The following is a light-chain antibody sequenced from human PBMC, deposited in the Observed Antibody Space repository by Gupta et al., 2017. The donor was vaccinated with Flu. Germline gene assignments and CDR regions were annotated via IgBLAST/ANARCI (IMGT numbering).Light chain of an antibody. V-gene: IGKV1-5*03. J-gene: IGKJ2*01. Sequence: DIQMTQSPSTLSASVGDRVTITCRASQSISSWLAWYQQKPVKAPKLLIYKASRGERGATCWFNGGGAMKEFTHTSSRRQTDVCDNYYLQQYNSPSIFGQGTKLEIK. CDR1: QSISSW. CDR2: KAS. CDR3: QQYNSPSI.